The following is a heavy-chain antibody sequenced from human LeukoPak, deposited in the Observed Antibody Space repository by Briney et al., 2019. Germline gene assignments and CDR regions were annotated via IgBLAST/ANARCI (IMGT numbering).Heavy chain of an antibody. Sequence: PGGSLRLSCAAAGFAFSSYEMNWVRQAPGKGLEWVSYISSSGSTIYYADSVKGRFTISRDNAKNSLYLQMNSLRAEDTAVYYCARDGYSSSWSPLDRKMYYFDYWGQGTLVTVSS. CDR1: GFAFSSYE. V-gene: IGHV3-48*03. J-gene: IGHJ4*02. D-gene: IGHD6-13*01. CDR2: ISSSGSTI. CDR3: ARDGYSSSWSPLDRKMYYFDY.